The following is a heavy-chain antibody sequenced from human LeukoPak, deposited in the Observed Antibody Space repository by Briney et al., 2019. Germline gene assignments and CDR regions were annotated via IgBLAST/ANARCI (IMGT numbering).Heavy chain of an antibody. CDR3: ARAPSGYCSSTSCYNYYYYHMDV. Sequence: SQTLSLTCTVSGGSISSGDYYWSWIRQPPGKGLEWIGYIYYSGSTYYSPSLKSRVTISVDTSKNQFSLKLSSVTAADTAVYYCARAPSGYCSSTSCYNYYYYHMDVWGKGTTVTVSS. CDR1: GGSISSGDYY. V-gene: IGHV4-30-4*08. J-gene: IGHJ6*03. D-gene: IGHD2-2*02. CDR2: IYYSGST.